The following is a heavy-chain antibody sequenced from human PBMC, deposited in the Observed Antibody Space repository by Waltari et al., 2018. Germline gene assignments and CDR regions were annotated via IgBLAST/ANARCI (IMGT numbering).Heavy chain of an antibody. CDR1: GFTVSSNY. Sequence: EVQLVESGGGLIQPGGSLRLSCAASGFTVSSNYMSWVRQAPGKGLEWVSVIYSGGSKYYACSVKGRFTSSRDNSKNTLYLQMNSLRAEDTAVYYCAREVTAMAPGDPYYYYYGMDVWGQGTTVTVSS. V-gene: IGHV3-53*01. J-gene: IGHJ6*02. CDR2: IYSGGSK. CDR3: AREVTAMAPGDPYYYYYGMDV. D-gene: IGHD5-18*01.